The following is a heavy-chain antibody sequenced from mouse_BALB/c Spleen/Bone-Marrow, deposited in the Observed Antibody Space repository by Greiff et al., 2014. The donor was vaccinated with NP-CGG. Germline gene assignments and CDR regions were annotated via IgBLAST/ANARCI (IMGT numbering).Heavy chain of an antibody. CDR2: IRNKANGYTT. V-gene: IGHV7-3*02. J-gene: IGHJ1*01. Sequence: DVMLVESGGGLVQPGGSLRLYCATSGFTFTDYYMSWVRQPPGKALEWLGFIRNKANGYTTEYSASVKGRFTISRDNSQRIVYLQMNILRTEDSATYYCARDRNYDIHWYFDVWGAGTTVTVSS. CDR3: ARDRNYDIHWYFDV. CDR1: GFTFTDYY. D-gene: IGHD1-1*01.